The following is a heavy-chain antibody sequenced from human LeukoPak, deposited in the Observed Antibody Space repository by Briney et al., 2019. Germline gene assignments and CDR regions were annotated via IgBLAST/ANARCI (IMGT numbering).Heavy chain of an antibody. V-gene: IGHV3-7*01. Sequence: GGSLRLSCAASGFTFSSYWMSWVRQAPGKGLEWVANRKQDGSEKYYVDSVKGRFTISRDNAKNSLYLQMNSLRAEDTAVYYCAKDTGSLADAITMEDNAFDIWGQGTMVTVSS. CDR2: RKQDGSEK. D-gene: IGHD3-3*01. CDR3: AKDTGSLADAITMEDNAFDI. J-gene: IGHJ3*02. CDR1: GFTFSSYW.